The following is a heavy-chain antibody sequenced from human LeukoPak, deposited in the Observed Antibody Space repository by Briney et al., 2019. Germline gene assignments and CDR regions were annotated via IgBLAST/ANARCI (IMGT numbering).Heavy chain of an antibody. CDR2: IYHSGST. D-gene: IGHD4-17*01. J-gene: IGHJ6*02. V-gene: IGHV4-30-2*01. CDR3: ARGLLYGDYVHGMDV. CDR1: GGSISSGGYS. Sequence: PSQTLSLTCAVSGGSISSGGYSWSWIRQPPGKGLEWIGYIYHSGSTYYNPSLKSRVTISVDTSKNQFSLKLSSVTAADTAVYYCARGLLYGDYVHGMDVWGQGTTVTVSS.